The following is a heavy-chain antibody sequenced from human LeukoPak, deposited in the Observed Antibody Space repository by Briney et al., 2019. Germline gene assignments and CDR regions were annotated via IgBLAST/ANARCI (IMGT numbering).Heavy chain of an antibody. CDR1: GGSFSGYY. J-gene: IGHJ4*02. CDR3: ARDSGAYCGGDCYPTAGNYFDY. D-gene: IGHD2-21*02. CDR2: INHSGST. Sequence: SETLSLTCAVYGGSFSGYYWSWIRQPPGKGLEWIGEINHSGSTNYNPSLKSRVTISVDTSKNQFSLKLRSVTAADTAVYYCARDSGAYCGGDCYPTAGNYFDYWGQGTLVTVSS. V-gene: IGHV4-34*01.